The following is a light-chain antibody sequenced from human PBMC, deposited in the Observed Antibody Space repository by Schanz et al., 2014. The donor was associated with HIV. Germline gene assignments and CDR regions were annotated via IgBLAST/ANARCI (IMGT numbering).Light chain of an antibody. V-gene: IGLV2-14*03. CDR3: SSYTSSSTLVV. Sequence: QSALTQPASVSASPGQSITISCTGISSDVGGFYSVSWYQQHPGKAPKLMIFDVSNRPSGVANRFSGSKSGNTASLTISGLQAEDEADYYCSSYTSSSTLVVFGGGTKLTVL. CDR2: DVS. J-gene: IGLJ2*01. CDR1: SSDVGGFYS.